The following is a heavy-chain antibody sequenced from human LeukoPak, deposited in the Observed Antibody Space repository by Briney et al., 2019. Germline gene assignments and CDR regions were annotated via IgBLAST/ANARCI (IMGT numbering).Heavy chain of an antibody. CDR1: GGSISSYY. D-gene: IGHD3-3*01. CDR3: ARVVSGGSGYYRRGMVGPPSIFDY. J-gene: IGHJ4*02. V-gene: IGHV4-59*01. Sequence: SETLSLXCTVSGGSISSYYWSWIRQPPGKGLEWIGYIYYSGSTNYNPSLKSRVTISVDASKNQFSLKLSSVTAADTAVYYCARVVSGGSGYYRRGMVGPPSIFDYWGQGTLVTVSS. CDR2: IYYSGST.